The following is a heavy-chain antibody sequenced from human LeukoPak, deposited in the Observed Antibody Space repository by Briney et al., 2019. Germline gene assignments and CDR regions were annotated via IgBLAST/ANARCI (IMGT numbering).Heavy chain of an antibody. CDR2: MNPNSGHT. CDR3: ARDRSQVVIDY. D-gene: IGHD3-22*01. Sequence: GASVKVSCKASGYTFTSHDVNWLRQATGQGLEWLGWMNPNSGHTGFAQKFQGRVTMTRDTSISTAYMELSSLRSEDTAMYYCARDRSQVVIDYWGQGTLVTVSS. V-gene: IGHV1-8*01. CDR1: GYTFTSHD. J-gene: IGHJ4*02.